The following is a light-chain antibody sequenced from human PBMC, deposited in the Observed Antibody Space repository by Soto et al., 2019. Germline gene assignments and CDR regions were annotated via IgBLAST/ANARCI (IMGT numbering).Light chain of an antibody. CDR2: KAS. V-gene: IGKV1-5*03. Sequence: DIQMTQSPSTLSASVGARVTITCPASQSISSWLAWYQQKPGKAPKLLIYKASTLKSGVPSRFSGSGSGTEFTLTISSLLSEDFAVYYCQQYNDWPRTFGQGTKVDIK. CDR3: QQYNDWPRT. J-gene: IGKJ1*01. CDR1: QSISSW.